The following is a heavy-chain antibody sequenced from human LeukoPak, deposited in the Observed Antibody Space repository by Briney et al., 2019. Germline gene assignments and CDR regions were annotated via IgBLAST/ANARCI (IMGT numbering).Heavy chain of an antibody. J-gene: IGHJ6*03. CDR2: IYYSGST. CDR1: GGSISSGGYS. Sequence: SETLSLTCAVSGGSISSGGYSWSWIRQPPGKGLEWIGYIYYSGSTYYNPSLKSRVTISVDTSKNQFSLKLSSVTAADTAVYYCARSYSSSWYYYYYMDVWGKGTTVTVSS. D-gene: IGHD6-13*01. CDR3: ARSYSSSWYYYYYMDV. V-gene: IGHV4-30-4*07.